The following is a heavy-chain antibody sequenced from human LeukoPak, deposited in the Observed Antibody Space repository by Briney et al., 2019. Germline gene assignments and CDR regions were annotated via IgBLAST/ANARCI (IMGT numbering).Heavy chain of an antibody. D-gene: IGHD2-21*02. CDR3: AVNCGGDCYLFGY. J-gene: IGHJ4*02. Sequence: GGSLRLSCAASGFTFSSYSMNWIRLAPGKGLEWVSYISSNSTYTNYADSVRGRFTISRDNAKNSLYLQMNSLKVEDTAVYYCAVNCGGDCYLFGYWGQGALVTVSS. CDR2: ISSNSTYT. CDR1: GFTFSSYS. V-gene: IGHV3-21*05.